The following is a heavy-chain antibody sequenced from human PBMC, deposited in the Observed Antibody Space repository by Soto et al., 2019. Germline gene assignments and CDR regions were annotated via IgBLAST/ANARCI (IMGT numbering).Heavy chain of an antibody. Sequence: RWASVKVSCKASGYTFTSYGISWVRQAPGQGLEWMGWISAYNGNTNYAQKLQGRVTMTTDTSTSTAYMELRSLRSDDTAVYYCARVEVAGMAYNWFDPWGQGTLVTVSS. J-gene: IGHJ5*02. D-gene: IGHD6-19*01. V-gene: IGHV1-18*01. CDR1: GYTFTSYG. CDR3: ARVEVAGMAYNWFDP. CDR2: ISAYNGNT.